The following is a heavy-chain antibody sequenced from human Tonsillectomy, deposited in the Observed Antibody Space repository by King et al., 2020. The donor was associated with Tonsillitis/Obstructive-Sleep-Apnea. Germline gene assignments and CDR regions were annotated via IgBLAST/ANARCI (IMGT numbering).Heavy chain of an antibody. D-gene: IGHD3-10*01. J-gene: IGHJ6*03. CDR3: ARPSYGSGVYYYFYMDV. CDR1: GFSFSAYA. CDR2: ISGDGGYI. V-gene: IGHV3-21*01. Sequence: EVQLVESGGGLVKPGGSLRLSCAASGFSFSAYAMTWVRRAPGKGLEWVSSISGDGGYIYYAGSVRGRFTISRDNAKNSLYLQMDSLRAEDTAVYYCARPSYGSGVYYYFYMDVWGKGTTVAVS.